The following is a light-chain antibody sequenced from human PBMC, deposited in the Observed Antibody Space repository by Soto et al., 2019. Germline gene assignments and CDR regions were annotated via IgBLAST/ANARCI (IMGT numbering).Light chain of an antibody. Sequence: TSSDICGYNYVSWYQQHPGKAPKLMIYDVSNRPSGVSNRFSGSKSGNTASLTISGLQAEDEADYYCSSYTSSSTFNWVFGGGTQLTVL. CDR1: SSDICGYNY. CDR2: DVS. V-gene: IGLV2-14*04. CDR3: SSYTSSSTFNWV. J-gene: IGLJ3*02.